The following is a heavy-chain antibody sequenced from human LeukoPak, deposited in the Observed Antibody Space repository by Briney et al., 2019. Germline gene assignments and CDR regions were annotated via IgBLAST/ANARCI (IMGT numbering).Heavy chain of an antibody. V-gene: IGHV3-23*01. CDR1: GFTFSSHA. CDR2: IVGSGERT. D-gene: IGHD5-12*01. J-gene: IGHJ6*03. CDR3: AKNSAYDRSLGYYSCYMDV. Sequence: GGSLRLSCAASGFTFSSHAMSWVRQGPGSGLEWVSSIVGSGERTYSADSVKGRFTISRDNFKNTVYLQMNSLRAEDTAIYYCAKNSAYDRSLGYYSCYMDVWGKGTTVTVSS.